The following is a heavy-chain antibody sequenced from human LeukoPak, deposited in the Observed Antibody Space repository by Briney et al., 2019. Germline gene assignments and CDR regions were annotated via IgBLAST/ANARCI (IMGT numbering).Heavy chain of an antibody. Sequence: HSETLSLTCTVSGGSISSYYWSWIRQPPGKGLEWIGYIYTSGSTNYNPSLKSRVTISVDTSKNQFSLKLSSVTAADTAVYYCARLNWDYYFDYWGQGTLVTVSS. CDR1: GGSISSYY. CDR3: ARLNWDYYFDY. CDR2: IYTSGST. D-gene: IGHD1-26*01. J-gene: IGHJ4*02. V-gene: IGHV4-4*09.